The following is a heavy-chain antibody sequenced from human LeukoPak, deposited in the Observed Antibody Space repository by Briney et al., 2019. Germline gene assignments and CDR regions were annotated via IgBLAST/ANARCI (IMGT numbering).Heavy chain of an antibody. CDR3: ARGCEQYTIFWTPHYYYYYMDV. CDR2: INHSGST. V-gene: IGHV4-39*07. J-gene: IGHJ6*03. CDR1: GGSISSGSYY. Sequence: SQTLSLTCTVSGGSISSGSYYWSWIRQPPGKGLEWIGEINHSGSTNYNPSLKSRVTISVDTSKNQFSLKLSSVTAADTAVYYCARGCEQYTIFWTPHYYYYYMDVWGKGTTVTVSS. D-gene: IGHD3-9*01.